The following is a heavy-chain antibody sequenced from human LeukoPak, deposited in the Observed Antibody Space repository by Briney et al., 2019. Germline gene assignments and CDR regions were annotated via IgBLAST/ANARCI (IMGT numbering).Heavy chain of an antibody. CDR2: TRNKANSYTT. J-gene: IGHJ4*02. V-gene: IGHV3-72*01. CDR1: GFTFSDLY. CDR3: ARASLDY. Sequence: GGSLRLSCAASGFTFSDLYMDWVRQAPGKGLEWVGRTRNKANSYTTEYAASVKGRFTISRDDSKNSPYLQMNSLKTEDTAVYYCARASLDYWGQGTLVTVSS.